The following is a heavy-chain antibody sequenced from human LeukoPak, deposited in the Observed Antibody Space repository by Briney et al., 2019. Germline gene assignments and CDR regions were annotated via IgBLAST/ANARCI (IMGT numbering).Heavy chain of an antibody. J-gene: IGHJ6*03. CDR2: INPNSGGT. CDR1: GYTFTSYY. Sequence: GASVKVSCKASGYTFTSYYMHWVRQAPGQGLEWMGWINPNSGGTNYAQKFQGRVTMTRDTSISTAYMELSRLRSDDTAVYYCASGAYGDYYYYYMDVWGKGTTVTISS. V-gene: IGHV1-2*02. D-gene: IGHD4-17*01. CDR3: ASGAYGDYYYYYMDV.